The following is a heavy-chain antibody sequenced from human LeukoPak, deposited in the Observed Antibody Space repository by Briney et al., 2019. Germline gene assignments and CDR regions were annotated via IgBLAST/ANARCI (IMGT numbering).Heavy chain of an antibody. CDR2: INPNSGGT. Sequence: ASVKASCKASGYTFTGYYMHWVRQAPGQGLEWMGWINPNSGGTNYAQKFQGRVTMTRDTSISTAYMELSRLRSDDTAVYYCARGGFRPYSSSRPNDYWGQGTLVTVSS. CDR3: ARGGFRPYSSSRPNDY. J-gene: IGHJ4*02. V-gene: IGHV1-2*02. D-gene: IGHD6-13*01. CDR1: GYTFTGYY.